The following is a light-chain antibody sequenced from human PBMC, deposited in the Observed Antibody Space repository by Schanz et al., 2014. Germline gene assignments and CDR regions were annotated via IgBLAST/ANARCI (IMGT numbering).Light chain of an antibody. CDR1: QPIGNL. V-gene: IGKV1-5*01. Sequence: DIQMTQSPSTLSASVGYRVTITCRASQPIGNLLAWYQQKPGKAPNLLIYDASSLEGGVPSRFSGSGSGTEFTLTISSLQPEDLAVYYCQHYHSWPYTFGQGSKLDIK. CDR3: QHYHSWPYT. CDR2: DAS. J-gene: IGKJ2*01.